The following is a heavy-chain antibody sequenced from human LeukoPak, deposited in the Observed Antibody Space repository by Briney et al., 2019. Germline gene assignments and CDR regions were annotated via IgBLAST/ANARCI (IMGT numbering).Heavy chain of an antibody. CDR3: ARGTMDSGSYWGGYNWFDP. D-gene: IGHD1-26*01. Sequence: SETLSLTCTVSGGSISSYYWSWIRQPPGKGLEWIGYIYYSGSTNYNPSLKSRVTISVDTSKNQFSLKLSSVTAADTAVYYCARGTMDSGSYWGGYNWFDPWGQGTLVTVSS. J-gene: IGHJ5*02. V-gene: IGHV4-59*01. CDR2: IYYSGST. CDR1: GGSISSYY.